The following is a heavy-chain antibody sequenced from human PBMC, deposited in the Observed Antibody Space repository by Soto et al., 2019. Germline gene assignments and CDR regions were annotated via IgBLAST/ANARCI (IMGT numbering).Heavy chain of an antibody. CDR2: IYYSGST. CDR3: AKGGSGSYSNAFDI. Sequence: PSETLSLTCTVSGVSISSSRYYWGWIRQPPGKGLEWIGSIYYSGSTYYNPSLKSRVTISVDTSKNQFSLKLSSVTAADTAVYYCAKGGSGSYSNAFDIWGQGTMVTVSS. D-gene: IGHD3-10*01. J-gene: IGHJ3*02. V-gene: IGHV4-39*01. CDR1: GVSISSSRYY.